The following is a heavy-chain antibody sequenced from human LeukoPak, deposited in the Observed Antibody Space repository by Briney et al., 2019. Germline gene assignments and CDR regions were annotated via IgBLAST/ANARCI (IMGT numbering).Heavy chain of an antibody. CDR3: ARGFTYGSGFDY. D-gene: IGHD3-10*01. CDR1: GGAFSSYA. J-gene: IGHJ4*02. V-gene: IGHV1-69*13. CDR2: IIPTFGTA. Sequence: SVKVSCKASGGAFSSYAISWVRQAPGQGLEWMGGIIPTFGTANYAQKFQGRVTITADESTSTAYMELSSLRSEDTAVYYCARGFTYGSGFDYWGQGTLVTVSS.